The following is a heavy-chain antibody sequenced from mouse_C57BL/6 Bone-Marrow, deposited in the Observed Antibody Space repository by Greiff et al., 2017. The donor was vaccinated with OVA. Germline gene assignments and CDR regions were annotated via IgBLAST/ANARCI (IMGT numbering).Heavy chain of an antibody. J-gene: IGHJ3*01. V-gene: IGHV5-4*01. CDR3: ARRTGTSWFAY. CDR2: ISAGGSYT. CDR1: GFTFSSYA. Sequence: EVQGVESGGGLVKPGGSLKLSCEASGFTFSSYAMYWVRQTPEKRLEWVAIISAGGSYTYYTDTVKGRFTISRDNAKNNLYLQMSHLKSEDTAMYYWARRTGTSWFAYWGQGTLVTVSA. D-gene: IGHD4-1*01.